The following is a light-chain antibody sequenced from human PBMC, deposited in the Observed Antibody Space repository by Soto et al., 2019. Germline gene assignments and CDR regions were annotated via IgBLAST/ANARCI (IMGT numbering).Light chain of an antibody. CDR3: CSYAGSGTFLV. CDR1: SSDVGNYNL. V-gene: IGLV2-23*03. CDR2: EGT. J-gene: IGLJ2*01. Sequence: QSALTQAASVSGSPGQSITISCTGTSSDVGNYNLVSWYQQYPGKAPKLIIYEGTKRPSGISNRFSGSTSGDTASLTISGLQAEDEADYHCCSYAGSGTFLVFSEGTKLTVL.